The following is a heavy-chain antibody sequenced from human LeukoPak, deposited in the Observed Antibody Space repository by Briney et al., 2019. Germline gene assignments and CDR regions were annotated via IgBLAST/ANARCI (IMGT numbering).Heavy chain of an antibody. Sequence: TGGSLRLSCAASGFTFSCYEMNWVRQAPGKGLEWVSYISSSGSTIYYADSVKGRFTISRDNAKNSLYLQMNSLRAEDTAVYYCARDYYDSSGYYDYWGQGTLVTVSS. CDR2: ISSSGSTI. D-gene: IGHD3-22*01. J-gene: IGHJ4*02. CDR1: GFTFSCYE. V-gene: IGHV3-48*03. CDR3: ARDYYDSSGYYDY.